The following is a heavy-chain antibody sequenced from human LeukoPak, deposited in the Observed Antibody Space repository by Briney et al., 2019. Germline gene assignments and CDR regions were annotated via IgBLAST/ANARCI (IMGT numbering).Heavy chain of an antibody. CDR1: GGSISSGGYY. CDR2: IYYSGST. Sequence: SQTLSLTCTVSGGSISSGGYYWRWIRQHPGKGLEWFGYIYYSGSTYYNPSLKSRVTISVDTSKNQFSLKLSSVTAADTAVYYCARDRSYSGSYYDYWGQGTLVTVSS. J-gene: IGHJ4*02. CDR3: ARDRSYSGSYYDY. V-gene: IGHV4-31*03. D-gene: IGHD1-26*01.